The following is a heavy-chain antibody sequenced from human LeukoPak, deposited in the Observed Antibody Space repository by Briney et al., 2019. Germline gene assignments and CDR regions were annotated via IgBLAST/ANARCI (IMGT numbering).Heavy chain of an antibody. CDR1: GFTFSSYW. V-gene: IGHV3-7*05. D-gene: IGHD5-12*01. Sequence: RGSLRLSCAASGFTFSSYWMSWVRQAPGKGLEWVANIKQDGRAKTHVDSVQGRYTISRDNAKNSLYLQMISLRAEDTVVYYCAKTSRGNSGYDSPFDYWGQGTLVTVS. CDR2: IKQDGRAK. J-gene: IGHJ4*02. CDR3: AKTSRGNSGYDSPFDY.